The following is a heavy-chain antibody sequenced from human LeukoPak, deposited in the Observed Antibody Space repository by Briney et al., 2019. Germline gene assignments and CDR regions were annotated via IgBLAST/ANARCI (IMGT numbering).Heavy chain of an antibody. D-gene: IGHD6-13*01. V-gene: IGHV3-30-3*01. J-gene: IGHJ4*02. Sequence: GGSLRLSGAASGFTFSSLAMHRVRQAPGKGLEWVAVISYDGTDKYYADSVKGRFTISRDNSKNTLYLQMNSLRAEDTAVYYCGRGHGSSSWYLTLEGGYYFDYWGQGTLVTVSS. CDR2: ISYDGTDK. CDR1: GFTFSSLA. CDR3: GRGHGSSSWYLTLEGGYYFDY.